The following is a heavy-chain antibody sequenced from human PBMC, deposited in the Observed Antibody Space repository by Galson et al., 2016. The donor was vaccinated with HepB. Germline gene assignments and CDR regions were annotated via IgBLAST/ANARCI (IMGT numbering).Heavy chain of an antibody. CDR2: ITWDDDI. D-gene: IGHD1-1*01. Sequence: PALVKPTQTLTLTCTFSGFSLSTSGMSVSWIRQPPGKALEWLALITWDDDIYYSPSLKTRLTVSKDTSNNQVVLKMTNMDPLDTGTYYCARIHLTTGRLDAFDVWGQGTLVTVSS. CDR3: ARIHLTTGRLDAFDV. V-gene: IGHV2-70*01. CDR1: GFSLSTSGMS. J-gene: IGHJ3*01.